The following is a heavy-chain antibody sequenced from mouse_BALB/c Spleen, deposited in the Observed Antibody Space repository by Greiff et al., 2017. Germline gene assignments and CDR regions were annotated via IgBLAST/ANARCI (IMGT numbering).Heavy chain of an antibody. CDR3: ARDGKGRYYAMDY. J-gene: IGHJ4*01. V-gene: IGHV1-4*01. Sequence: QVQLQQSGAELARPGASVKMSCKASGYTFTSYTMHWVKQRPGQGLEWIGYINPSSGYTNYNQKFKDKATLTADKSSSTAYMQLSSLTSEDSAVYYCARDGKGRYYAMDYWGQGTSVTVSS. D-gene: IGHD2-1*01. CDR1: GYTFTSYT. CDR2: INPSSGYT.